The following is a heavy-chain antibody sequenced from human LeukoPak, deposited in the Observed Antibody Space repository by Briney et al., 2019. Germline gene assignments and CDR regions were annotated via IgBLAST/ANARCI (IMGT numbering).Heavy chain of an antibody. CDR3: ARGNDYGGNHFDY. CDR1: GGSFSGYY. J-gene: IGHJ4*02. V-gene: IGHV4-34*01. D-gene: IGHD4-23*01. CDR2: INHSGST. Sequence: SETLSLTCAVYGGSFSGYYWSWIRQPPGKGLEWIGEINHSGSTNYNPSLKSRVTISVDTSKNQFSLKLSPVTAADTAVYYCARGNDYGGNHFDYWGQGTLVTVSS.